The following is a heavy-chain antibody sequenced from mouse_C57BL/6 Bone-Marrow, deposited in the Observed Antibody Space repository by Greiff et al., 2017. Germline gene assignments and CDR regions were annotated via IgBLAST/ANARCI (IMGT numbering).Heavy chain of an antibody. CDR3: ASLGGYDFDY. CDR2: IHPDSGST. V-gene: IGHV1-64*01. CDR1: GYTFTSYW. J-gene: IGHJ2*01. D-gene: IGHD2-2*01. Sequence: VQLQQPGAELVKPGASVKLSCKASGYTFTSYWMHWVKQRPGQGLEWIGMIHPDSGSTNYNEKFKSKATLTVDKSSSTAYMQLSSRTSEDSAVYYGASLGGYDFDYGGRGTALTVSS.